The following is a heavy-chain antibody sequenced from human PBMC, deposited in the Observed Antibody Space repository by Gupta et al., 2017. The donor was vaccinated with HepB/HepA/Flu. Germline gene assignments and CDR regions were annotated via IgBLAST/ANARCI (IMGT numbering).Heavy chain of an antibody. CDR2: ISWNSGSI. J-gene: IGHJ6*02. CDR3: AKDISDYGDYVDGMDV. Sequence: EVQLVESGGGLVQPGRSLRLSCAASGFTFDDYAMHWVRQAPGKGLEWVSGISWNSGSIGYADSLKGRFTISRDNAKNSLYLQMNSLRAEDTALYYCAKDISDYGDYVDGMDVWGQGTTVTVSS. V-gene: IGHV3-9*01. D-gene: IGHD4-17*01. CDR1: GFTFDDYA.